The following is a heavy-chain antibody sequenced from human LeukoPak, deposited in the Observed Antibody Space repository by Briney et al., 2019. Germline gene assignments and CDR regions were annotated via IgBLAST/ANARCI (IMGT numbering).Heavy chain of an antibody. V-gene: IGHV3-7*03. D-gene: IGHD1-1*01. CDR1: GFTFSSYW. J-gene: IGHJ4*02. Sequence: GGSLRLSCAASGFTFSSYWMSWVRQAPGKGLECVANIKQDGSEKYYVDSVKGRFTISRDNSKNTLYLQMNSLRAEDTAVYYCTTEELVHASWGQGTLVTVSS. CDR2: IKQDGSEK. CDR3: TTEELVHAS.